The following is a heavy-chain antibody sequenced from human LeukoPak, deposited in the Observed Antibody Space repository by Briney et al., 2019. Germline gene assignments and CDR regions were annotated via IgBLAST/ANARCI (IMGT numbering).Heavy chain of an antibody. V-gene: IGHV1-18*04. CDR2: ISGYNGNT. Sequence: ASVKVSCKASGYTFTGYYMHWVRQAPGQGLEWMGWISGYNGNTNYAQKLQGRVTMTTDTSTSTAYMELRSLKSDDTAVYYCARDLIMYGSERYFDDTFDIWGQGTKVTVSS. CDR3: ARDLIMYGSERYFDDTFDI. D-gene: IGHD3-10*01. CDR1: GYTFTGYY. J-gene: IGHJ3*02.